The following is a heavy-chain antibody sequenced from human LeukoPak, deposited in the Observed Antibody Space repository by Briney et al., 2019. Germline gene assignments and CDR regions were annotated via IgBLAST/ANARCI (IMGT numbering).Heavy chain of an antibody. CDR1: GGSFSGYY. CDR3: ARRRAVAVFNWFDP. CDR2: INHSGST. D-gene: IGHD6-19*01. J-gene: IGHJ5*02. V-gene: IGHV4-34*01. Sequence: SETLSLTCAVYGGSFSGYYWSWIRQPPGKGLEWIGEINHSGSTNYNPSLKSRVTISVDTSKNQFSLKLSSVAAADTAVYYCARRRAVAVFNWFDPWGQGTLVTVSS.